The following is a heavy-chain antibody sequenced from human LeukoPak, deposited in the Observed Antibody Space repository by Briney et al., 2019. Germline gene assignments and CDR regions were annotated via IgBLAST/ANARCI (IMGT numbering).Heavy chain of an antibody. Sequence: SCKASGGTFSSYAMSWVRQAPGKGLEWVSAISGSGGSTYYADSVKGRFTISRDNSKNTLYLQMNSLRAEDTAVYYCAKGDCSSTSCPRTDAFDIWGQGTMVTVSS. D-gene: IGHD2-2*01. J-gene: IGHJ3*02. V-gene: IGHV3-23*01. CDR1: GGTFSSYA. CDR2: ISGSGGST. CDR3: AKGDCSSTSCPRTDAFDI.